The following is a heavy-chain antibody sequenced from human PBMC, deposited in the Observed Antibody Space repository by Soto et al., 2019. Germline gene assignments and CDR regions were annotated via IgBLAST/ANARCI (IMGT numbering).Heavy chain of an antibody. J-gene: IGHJ6*02. V-gene: IGHV6-1*01. D-gene: IGHD6-19*01. Sequence: TLSLTCAISGDSVSSNSAAWNWIRQSPSRGLEWLGRTYYRSKWYNDYAVSVKSRITINPDTSKNQFSLQLNSVTPEDTAVYYCARDGGSSGPYYYYGMDVWGQGTTVTVSS. CDR1: GDSVSSNSAA. CDR3: ARDGGSSGPYYYYGMDV. CDR2: TYYRSKWYN.